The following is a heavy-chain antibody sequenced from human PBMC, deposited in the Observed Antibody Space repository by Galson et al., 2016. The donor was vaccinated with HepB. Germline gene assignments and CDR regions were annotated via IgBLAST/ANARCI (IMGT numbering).Heavy chain of an antibody. CDR1: GFTFSFHW. V-gene: IGHV3-7*01. Sequence: LRLSCAASGFTFSFHWMAWVRQAPGKGLEWVATIKEDGSDKYYVDSVKGRFTISKDNAKNSLYLQMNGLRAEDTAVYYCAKELDGEVAGPFDLWGRGTLVTVSS. CDR3: AKELDGEVAGPFDL. J-gene: IGHJ2*01. D-gene: IGHD6-19*01. CDR2: IKEDGSDK.